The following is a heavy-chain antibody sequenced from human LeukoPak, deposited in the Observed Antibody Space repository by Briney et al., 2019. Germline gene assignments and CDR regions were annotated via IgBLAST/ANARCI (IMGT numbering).Heavy chain of an antibody. J-gene: IGHJ6*03. Sequence: GGSLRPSCAASGFTFSSHDMHWVRQAPGKGLEWVAVIWYDGSHKYYADSVKGRFTISRDNSKNTLYLQMNSLRAEDTAVYYCARDIFYYYYMDVWGKGTTVTVSS. CDR3: ARDIFYYYYMDV. CDR2: IWYDGSHK. CDR1: GFTFSSHD. V-gene: IGHV3-33*01.